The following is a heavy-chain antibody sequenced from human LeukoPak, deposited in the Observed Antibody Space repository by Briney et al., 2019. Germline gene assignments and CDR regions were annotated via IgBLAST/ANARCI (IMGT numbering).Heavy chain of an antibody. J-gene: IGHJ3*02. Sequence: SETLSLTCTVSGGSISSYYWSWIRQPAGKELEWIGRIYTSGSTNYNPSLKSRVTMSVDTSKNQFSLKLSSATAADAAVYYCARGSGWELGGAFDIWGQGTMVTVSS. CDR2: IYTSGST. CDR3: ARGSGWELGGAFDI. CDR1: GGSISSYY. D-gene: IGHD1-26*01. V-gene: IGHV4-4*07.